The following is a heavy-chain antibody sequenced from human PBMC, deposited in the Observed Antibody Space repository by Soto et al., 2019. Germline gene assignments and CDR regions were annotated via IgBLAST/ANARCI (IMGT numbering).Heavy chain of an antibody. CDR1: GGSFSCYY. V-gene: IGHV4-34*01. CDR3: ARATCVKAPNTMVRGVITDYYGMDF. CDR2: INHSGST. Sequence: SETLARTCAVYGGSFSCYYWSWIRQPPGKGLEVIGEINHSGSTNYNQSLKSRVTISVDKSKNQGSLKLGSVTAADTAVDYVARATCVKAPNTMVRGVITDYYGMDFWGQGPTVT. D-gene: IGHD3-10*01. J-gene: IGHJ6*02.